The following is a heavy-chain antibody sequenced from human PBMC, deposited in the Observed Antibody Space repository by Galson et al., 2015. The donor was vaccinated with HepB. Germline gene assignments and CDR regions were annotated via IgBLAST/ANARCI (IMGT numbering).Heavy chain of an antibody. D-gene: IGHD2-2*01. CDR2: IYSGGST. V-gene: IGHV3-66*02. Sequence: SLRLSCAASGFTVSSNYMSWVRQAPGKGLEWVSVIYSGGSTYYADSVKGRFTISRDNSKNTLYLQMNSLRAEDTAVYYCARDIVVVPAAMWLGYYGMDVWGQGTTVTVSS. CDR3: ARDIVVVPAAMWLGYYGMDV. CDR1: GFTVSSNY. J-gene: IGHJ6*02.